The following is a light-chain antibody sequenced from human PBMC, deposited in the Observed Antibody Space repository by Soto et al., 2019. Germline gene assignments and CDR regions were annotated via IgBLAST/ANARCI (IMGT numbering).Light chain of an antibody. Sequence: EIVLTQSPATLSLSPGERATLSCRASQSVSTYLVWYQQKPGQAPGLLIYDASNRATGIPARFSGSGSGTDFPLTISSLEPEDFAVYYCQQRGNWPLTFGGGTKVEVK. V-gene: IGKV3-11*01. CDR3: QQRGNWPLT. CDR2: DAS. CDR1: QSVSTY. J-gene: IGKJ4*01.